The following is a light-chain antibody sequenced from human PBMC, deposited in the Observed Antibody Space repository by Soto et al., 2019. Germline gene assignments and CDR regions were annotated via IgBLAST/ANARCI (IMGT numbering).Light chain of an antibody. CDR1: NSNIGAGYD. J-gene: IGLJ1*01. Sequence: QSVLAQPPSVSGAPGQRVTISCTGSNSNIGAGYDVHWYQQLPGTAPKLLIYGNTNRPSGVPDRFSGSRSGTSASLAITGLQADDEADYYCHSQDRSPNGYVFGTGTKVTVL. V-gene: IGLV1-40*01. CDR3: HSQDRSPNGYV. CDR2: GNT.